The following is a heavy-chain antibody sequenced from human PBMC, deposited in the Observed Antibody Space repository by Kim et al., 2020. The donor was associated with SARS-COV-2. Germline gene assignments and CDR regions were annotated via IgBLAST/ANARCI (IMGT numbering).Heavy chain of an antibody. J-gene: IGHJ2*01. CDR3: ARQVVVVITDWYFDL. Sequence: SETLSLTCTVSGGSISSSSYYWGWIRQPPGKGLEWIGSIYYSGSTYYNPSPKSRVTISVDTSKNQFSLKLSSVTAADTAVYYCARQVVVVITDWYFDLWGRGTLVTVSS. D-gene: IGHD3-22*01. V-gene: IGHV4-39*01. CDR1: GGSISSSSYY. CDR2: IYYSGST.